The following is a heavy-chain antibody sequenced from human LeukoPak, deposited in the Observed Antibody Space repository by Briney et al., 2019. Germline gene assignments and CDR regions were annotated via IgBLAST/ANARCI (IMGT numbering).Heavy chain of an antibody. D-gene: IGHD3-10*01. CDR3: ARDFGITMVRGVIYFDY. V-gene: IGHV1-2*02. J-gene: IGHJ4*02. CDR1: GYTFTGYY. Sequence: ASVKVSCKASGYTFTGYYMHWVRQAPGQGLEWMGWINPNSGGTNYAQKFQGRVTMTRDTSISTAYMELSGLRSDDTAVYYCARDFGITMVRGVIYFDYWGQGTLVTVSS. CDR2: INPNSGGT.